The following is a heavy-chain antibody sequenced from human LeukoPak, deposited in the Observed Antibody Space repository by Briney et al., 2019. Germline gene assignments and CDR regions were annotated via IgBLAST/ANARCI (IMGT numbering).Heavy chain of an antibody. CDR3: ARGRSGTERLTRWGYYYYGMDV. CDR1: GGSISSGSYY. CDR2: IYTSGST. J-gene: IGHJ6*02. Sequence: KPSQTLSLTCTVSGGSISSGSYYWSWIRQPAGKGLEWIGRIYTSGSTNYNPSLKSRVTISVDTSKNQFSLKLSSVTAADTAVYYCARGRSGTERLTRWGYYYYGMDVWGQGTTVTVSS. V-gene: IGHV4-61*02. D-gene: IGHD3-16*01.